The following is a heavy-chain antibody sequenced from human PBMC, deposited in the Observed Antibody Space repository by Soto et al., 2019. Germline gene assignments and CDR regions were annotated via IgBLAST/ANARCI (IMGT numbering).Heavy chain of an antibody. Sequence: LRICCVASGFSFSSGYAMSWVRQAPGKGLEWVSSLVCVGVTTYFANSVKGRFTISRDNSRNTLYLQMSSLRADDTALYYCAKHWGGPPYHYAMHXWGQGATVT. CDR3: AKHWGGPPYHYAMHX. D-gene: IGHD7-27*01. V-gene: IGHV3-23*01. CDR2: LVCVGVTT. J-gene: IGHJ6*02. CDR1: GFSFSSGYA.